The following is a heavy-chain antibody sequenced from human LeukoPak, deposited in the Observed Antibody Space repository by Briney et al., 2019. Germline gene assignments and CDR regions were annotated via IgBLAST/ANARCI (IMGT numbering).Heavy chain of an antibody. CDR3: ARGSSSSWYYGWFDP. CDR1: GYTFTSYA. Sequence: ASVKVSCKASGYTFTSYAMNWVRQAPGQGLEWMGWINTNTGNPTYAQGFTGRFVFSLDTSVSTAYLQISSLKVEDTAVYYCARGSSSSWYYGWFDPWGQGTLVTVSS. D-gene: IGHD6-13*01. J-gene: IGHJ5*02. CDR2: INTNTGNP. V-gene: IGHV7-4-1*02.